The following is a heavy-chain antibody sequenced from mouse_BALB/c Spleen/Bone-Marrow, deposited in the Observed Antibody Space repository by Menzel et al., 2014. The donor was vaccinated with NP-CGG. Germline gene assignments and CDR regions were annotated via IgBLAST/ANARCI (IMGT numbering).Heavy chain of an antibody. V-gene: IGHV5-6-5*01. CDR2: ISSGGST. J-gene: IGHJ1*01. D-gene: IGHD3-2*02. CDR3: ARGGLRYFDV. Sequence: EVKLVESGGGLVKPGGSLKLSCAASGFTFSSYAMSWVRQTPEKRLEWVASISSGGSTYYPDSVKGRFTISRDSARNILYLQMSSLRSEDTAMYYCARGGLRYFDVWGAGTTVTVSS. CDR1: GFTFSSYA.